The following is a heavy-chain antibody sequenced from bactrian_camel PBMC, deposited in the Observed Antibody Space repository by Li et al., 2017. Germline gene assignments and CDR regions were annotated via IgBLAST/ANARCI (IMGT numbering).Heavy chain of an antibody. V-gene: IGHV3S40*01. Sequence: VQLVESGGGSVQAGGSLRLSCAASRYTDSHYCMGWFRQAPGKEREGVAIISTSGATTRYADSVKGRFTISQDNAKNTVYLQIDDLKPEDTAMYYCAADPFCRVKAPLKGWIPKNMSSPDDYNSWGQGTQVTVS. CDR1: RYTDSHYC. CDR3: AADPFCRVKAPLKGWIPKNMSSPDDYNS. D-gene: IGHD5*01. CDR2: ISTSGATT. J-gene: IGHJ4*01.